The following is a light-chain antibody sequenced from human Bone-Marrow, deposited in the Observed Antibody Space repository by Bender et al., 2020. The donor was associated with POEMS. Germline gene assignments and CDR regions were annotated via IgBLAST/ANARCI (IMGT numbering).Light chain of an antibody. J-gene: IGLJ3*02. CDR3: SSYAGDNNLGL. CDR1: SSDVGSYNL. CDR2: EVT. Sequence: QSALTQPASVSGSPGQSITISCTGTSSDVGSYNLVSWYQQHPGKAPKLMIYEVTKRPSGVPDRFSGSKSGNTASLTVSGLQAEDEADYYCSSYAGDNNLGLFGGGTKLTVL. V-gene: IGLV2-8*01.